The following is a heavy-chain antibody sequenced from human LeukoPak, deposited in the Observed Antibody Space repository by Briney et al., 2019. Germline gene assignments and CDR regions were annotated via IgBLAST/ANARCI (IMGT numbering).Heavy chain of an antibody. J-gene: IGHJ4*02. Sequence: SDTLSLTCTVSGVSVGRGDYLWRWIRQPPGKGLEWIGYLYFSGSTDSNPSLEIRVTVSIDTSKNQFSLKLRSVTAADTAVYYCTRNACPDYWGQGLLVTVSS. CDR1: GVSVGRGDYL. D-gene: IGHD1-14*01. V-gene: IGHV4-30-4*02. CDR3: TRNACPDY. CDR2: LYFSGST.